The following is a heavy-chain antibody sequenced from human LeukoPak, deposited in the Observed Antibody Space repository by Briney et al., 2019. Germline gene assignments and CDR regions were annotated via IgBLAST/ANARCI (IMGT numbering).Heavy chain of an antibody. CDR3: ARARRGYSSGLDY. Sequence: GESLKISCKGSGLRFNNYWIVWVRRMPGKGLEWMGNIYPGDSDTTYRPSFQGQVTISADKSISTAYLQWRSLKASDTAMYYCARARRGYSSGLDYWGQGTLVIVSS. CDR1: GLRFNNYW. CDR2: IYPGDSDT. V-gene: IGHV5-51*01. D-gene: IGHD6-19*01. J-gene: IGHJ4*02.